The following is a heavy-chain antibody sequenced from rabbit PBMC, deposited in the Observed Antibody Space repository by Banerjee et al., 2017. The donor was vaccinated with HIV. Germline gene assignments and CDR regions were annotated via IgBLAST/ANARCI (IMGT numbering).Heavy chain of an antibody. CDR2: IYTASDGT. D-gene: IGHD3-1*01. CDR1: GFSFSSSYW. CDR3: ARGGVGPTYPYGGRDL. J-gene: IGHJ6*01. V-gene: IGHV1S40*01. Sequence: QSLEESGGDLVKPGASLTLTCTASGFSFSSSYWICWVRQAPGKGLAWIGCIYTASDGTCYANWAKGRFTISKTASTTVTLQMTSLTAADTATYFCARGGVGPTYPYGGRDLWGPGTLVTVS.